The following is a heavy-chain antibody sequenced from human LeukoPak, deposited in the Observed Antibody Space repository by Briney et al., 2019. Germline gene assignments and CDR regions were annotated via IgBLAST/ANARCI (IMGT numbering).Heavy chain of an antibody. CDR2: IDYSGST. D-gene: IGHD1-26*01. CDR1: GGTISRNY. CDR3: ARDRRWELLHAFDI. Sequence: SETLSLTCTVSGGTISRNYWSWIRQPPGKGLEWVAYIDYSGSTNYSPSLKSRLTISMDASKNQFSLNLSSVTAADTAVYYCARDRRWELLHAFDIWGQGTMITVSS. J-gene: IGHJ3*02. V-gene: IGHV4-59*01.